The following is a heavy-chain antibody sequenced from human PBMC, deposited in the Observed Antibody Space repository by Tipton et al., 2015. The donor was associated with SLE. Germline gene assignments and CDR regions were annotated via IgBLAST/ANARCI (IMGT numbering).Heavy chain of an antibody. V-gene: IGHV4-34*01. D-gene: IGHD2-15*01. CDR1: GGSISSYY. J-gene: IGHJ3*02. CDR2: INHSGST. Sequence: TLSLTCTVSGGSISSYYWSWIRQPPGKGLEWIGEINHSGSTNYNPSLKSRVTISVDTSKNQFSLKVSSVTAADTAVYYCARHGSWGFHDAFDIWGQGTMVTVSS. CDR3: ARHGSWGFHDAFDI.